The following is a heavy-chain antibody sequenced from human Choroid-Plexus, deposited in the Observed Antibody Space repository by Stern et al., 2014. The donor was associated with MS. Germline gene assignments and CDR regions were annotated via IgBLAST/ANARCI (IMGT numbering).Heavy chain of an antibody. CDR2: IDRGGDP. CDR3: VRERCINTRCYGGRFGYYYYGMDV. J-gene: IGHJ6*02. V-gene: IGHV4-34*01. CDR1: GGSFSGYY. D-gene: IGHD2-2*01. Sequence: QVQLQQWGAGLLKPSETLSLTCAVYGGSFSGYYWSWIRQSTGKGLEWIGEIDRGGDPNYIRSLENRITITLDRSKNHRSLNLSAVTAADTAIYYCVRERCINTRCYGGRFGYYYYGMDVWGQGTTVTVSS.